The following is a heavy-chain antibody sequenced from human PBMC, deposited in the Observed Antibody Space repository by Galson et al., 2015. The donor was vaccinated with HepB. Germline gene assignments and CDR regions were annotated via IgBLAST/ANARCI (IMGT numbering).Heavy chain of an antibody. Sequence: SLRLSCAASGFTFSTYAMSWVRQAPGKGLEWVSGISGSGGSTYYADSVKGRFTISRDTSKKTLYLQMNSLRAEDTAVYYCAKAFGGVIVTGFGYWGQGTLVTVSS. CDR1: GFTFSTYA. J-gene: IGHJ4*02. CDR3: AKAFGGVIVTGFGY. CDR2: ISGSGGST. D-gene: IGHD3-16*02. V-gene: IGHV3-23*01.